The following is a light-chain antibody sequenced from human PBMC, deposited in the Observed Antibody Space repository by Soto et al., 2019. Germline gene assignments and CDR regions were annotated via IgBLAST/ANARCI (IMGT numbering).Light chain of an antibody. CDR1: QRVSSAY. CDR2: HAS. CDR3: QQYGNSPPIT. V-gene: IGKV3-20*01. J-gene: IGKJ4*01. Sequence: ETVLTQSPGTLSLSPGEGATLSCRAIQRVSSAYLAWYQHKPGQAPRLLIYHASSRATGIPDRFSGSGSGTDFTLTISRLEPEDFAVYYCQQYGNSPPITFGGGTKVEIK.